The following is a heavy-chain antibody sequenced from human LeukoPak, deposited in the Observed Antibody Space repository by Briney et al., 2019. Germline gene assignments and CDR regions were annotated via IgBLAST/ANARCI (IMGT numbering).Heavy chain of an antibody. CDR3: ARDGLLRAFDI. CDR1: GYTFTGYY. CDR2: ISAYNGNT. V-gene: IGHV1-18*04. J-gene: IGHJ3*02. Sequence: ASVKVSCKASGYTFTGYYMHWVRQAPGQGLEWMGWISAYNGNTNYAQKLQGRVTMTTDTSTSTAYMELRSLRSDDTAVYYCARDGLLRAFDIWGQGTMVTVSS.